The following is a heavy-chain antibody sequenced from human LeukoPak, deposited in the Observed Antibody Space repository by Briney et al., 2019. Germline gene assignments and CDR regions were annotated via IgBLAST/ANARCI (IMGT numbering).Heavy chain of an antibody. V-gene: IGHV3-30*18. D-gene: IGHD3-22*01. CDR1: GFTFSSYG. Sequence: PGGSLRLSCAASGFTFSSYGMHWVRQAPGKGLEWVAVISYDGSNKYYADSVKGRFTISRDNSKNTLYLQMNSLRAEDTAVYYCAKDGPLTDYYYDSSEGPDAFDIWGQGTMVTVSS. J-gene: IGHJ3*02. CDR3: AKDGPLTDYYYDSSEGPDAFDI. CDR2: ISYDGSNK.